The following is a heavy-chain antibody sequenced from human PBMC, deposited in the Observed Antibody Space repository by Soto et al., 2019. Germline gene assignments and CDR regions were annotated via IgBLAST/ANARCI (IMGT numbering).Heavy chain of an antibody. CDR1: GFTFSSYA. CDR2: ISYDGYNK. Sequence: GGSLRLSCAASGFTFSSYAMHWVRQAPGEGQEWMAIISYDGYNKYYADSVKGRFTISRDNAKNTLYLQMSSLRGEDTAVYYCTRDLFSGQLDYWGQGPLVTVSS. V-gene: IGHV3-30-3*01. CDR3: TRDLFSGQLDY. J-gene: IGHJ4*02. D-gene: IGHD3-9*01.